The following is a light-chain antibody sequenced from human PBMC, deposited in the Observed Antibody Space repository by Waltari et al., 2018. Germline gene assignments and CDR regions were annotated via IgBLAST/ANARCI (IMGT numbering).Light chain of an antibody. J-gene: IGLJ2*01. V-gene: IGLV3-21*04. CDR1: HSESTS. CDR2: YDS. CDR3: QVWDDSNNSGV. Sequence: YVLTQTPSVSLAPGQTARLKCGGDHSESTSVHLYQLQPGTAPVLVMFYDSARPPGIPDRFSGSNSGNTATLTISRVEDEDEADYFCQVWDDSNNSGVFGGGTKLTVL.